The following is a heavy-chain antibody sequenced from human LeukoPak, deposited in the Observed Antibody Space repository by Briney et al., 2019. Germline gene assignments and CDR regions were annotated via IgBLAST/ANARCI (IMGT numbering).Heavy chain of an antibody. CDR1: GFTVSTNY. D-gene: IGHD3-22*01. V-gene: IGHV3-66*01. CDR3: ARTYYYDSSGPD. CDR2: IYSGGTT. Sequence: GGSLRLSRAASGFTVSTNYLSWVRQAPGKGLEWVSVIYSGGTTHYADSVKGRFTISRDNSKNTLYLQMNSLRVEDTAVYYCARTYYYDSSGPDWGQGTLVTVSS. J-gene: IGHJ4*02.